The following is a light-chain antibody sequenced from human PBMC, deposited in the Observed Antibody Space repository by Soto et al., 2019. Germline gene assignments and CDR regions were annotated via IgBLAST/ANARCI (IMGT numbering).Light chain of an antibody. CDR1: KSDIGVYDF. CDR3: KSYAGSNTYV. Sequence: QSVLTQPPSASGSPGQSVTISCTGTKSDIGVYDFVSWYQHHPGKAPRLIIYEVVQRPSGVPDRFSGSKSGNTASLTVSGRQAADEADYFCKSYAGSNTYVFGSVTKLTVL. CDR2: EVV. J-gene: IGLJ1*01. V-gene: IGLV2-8*01.